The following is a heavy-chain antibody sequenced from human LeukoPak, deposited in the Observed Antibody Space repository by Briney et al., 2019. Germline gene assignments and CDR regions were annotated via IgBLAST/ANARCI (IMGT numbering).Heavy chain of an antibody. V-gene: IGHV3-7*01. Sequence: GGSLRLSCAASGFTFSSYAMSWVRQAPGKGLEWVANIKQDGSEKNYVDSVKGRFTISRDYAKNSLYLQMNSLRAEDTTVYYCARRLYYYDTSGYYYYFMDVWGKGTTVTVSS. CDR3: ARRLYYYDTSGYYYYFMDV. CDR2: IKQDGSEK. CDR1: GFTFSSYA. J-gene: IGHJ6*03. D-gene: IGHD3-22*01.